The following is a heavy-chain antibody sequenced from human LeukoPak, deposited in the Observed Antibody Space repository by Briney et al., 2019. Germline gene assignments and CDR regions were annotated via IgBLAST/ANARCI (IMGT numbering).Heavy chain of an antibody. CDR1: GFTVSSNY. Sequence: GRSLRLSCAASGFTVSSNYMSWVRQAPGKGLEWVSIIYSGASTYYADSVQGRFTISRHISKNTLYLQMNSLRAADTAVYYCARGYCTNAVCPIDYWGQGTLVTVSS. D-gene: IGHD2-8*01. CDR3: ARGYCTNAVCPIDY. V-gene: IGHV3-53*04. CDR2: IYSGAST. J-gene: IGHJ4*02.